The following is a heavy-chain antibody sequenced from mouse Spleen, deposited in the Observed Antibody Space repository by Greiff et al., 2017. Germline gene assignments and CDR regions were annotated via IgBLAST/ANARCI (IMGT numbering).Heavy chain of an antibody. Sequence: QVQLQQPGAELVKPGASVKLSCKASGYTFTSYWMQWVKQRPGQGLEWIGEIDPSDSYTNYNQKFKGKATLTVDTSSSTAYMQLSSLTSEDSAVYYCARSVVARNYAMDYWGQGTSVTVSS. D-gene: IGHD1-1*01. CDR3: ARSVVARNYAMDY. J-gene: IGHJ4*01. V-gene: IGHV1-50*01. CDR2: IDPSDSYT. CDR1: GYTFTSYW.